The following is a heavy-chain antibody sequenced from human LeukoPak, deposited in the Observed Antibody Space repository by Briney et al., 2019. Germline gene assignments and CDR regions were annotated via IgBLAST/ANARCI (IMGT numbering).Heavy chain of an antibody. Sequence: GGSLRLSCAASGFTFSSYSMNWVRQAPGKGLEWVSSISSSSSYIYYADSVKGRFTISRDNSKNTLYLQMNSLRAEDTAVYYCAKVKSSGWYYFDYWGQGTLVTVSS. CDR1: GFTFSSYS. D-gene: IGHD6-19*01. V-gene: IGHV3-21*01. CDR3: AKVKSSGWYYFDY. CDR2: ISSSSSYI. J-gene: IGHJ4*02.